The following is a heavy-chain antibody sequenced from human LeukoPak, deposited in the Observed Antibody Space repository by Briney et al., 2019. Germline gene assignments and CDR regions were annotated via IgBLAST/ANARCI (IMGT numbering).Heavy chain of an antibody. CDR1: GGSISSTYDH. Sequence: SETLSLTCTVSGGSISSTYDHWDWIRQPPGKGLEWMGSIRYSGTTYYNPSLKGRVTIFVDTSNNQFSLRLRSVTAADTAVYYCARRLHYFDYWGQGALVTVSS. CDR3: ARRLHYFDY. CDR2: IRYSGTT. J-gene: IGHJ4*02. V-gene: IGHV4-39*01. D-gene: IGHD2-21*02.